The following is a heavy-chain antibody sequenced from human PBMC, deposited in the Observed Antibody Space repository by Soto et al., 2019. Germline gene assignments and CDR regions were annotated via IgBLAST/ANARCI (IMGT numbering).Heavy chain of an antibody. J-gene: IGHJ3*02. D-gene: IGHD2-15*01. CDR2: MNPIFGTA. V-gene: IGHV1-69*13. CDR3: AFPRAYCSGGSCHAFDI. Sequence: SVKVSCKASGYTFTSYDINWVRQATGQGLEWMGWMNPIFGTANYAQKFQGRVTITADESTSTAYMELSSLRSEDTAVYYCAFPRAYCSGGSCHAFDIWGQGTMVTVSS. CDR1: GYTFTSYD.